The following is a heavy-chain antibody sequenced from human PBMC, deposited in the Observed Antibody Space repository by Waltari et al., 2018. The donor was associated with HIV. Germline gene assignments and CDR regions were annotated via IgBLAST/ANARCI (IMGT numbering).Heavy chain of an antibody. Sequence: QVQLQESGPGLVKPSETLSLTCTVSGCSISSYYRSWIRQPAGKGLEWIERIYTSGSTNYNPTLKRRVTMAVDTSKNQFSLKLSSVTAADTAVYYCARDVWGYDSSGYPTYYYGMDVWGQGTTVTVSS. J-gene: IGHJ6*02. CDR3: ARDVWGYDSSGYPTYYYGMDV. CDR1: GCSISSYY. CDR2: IYTSGST. V-gene: IGHV4-4*07. D-gene: IGHD3-22*01.